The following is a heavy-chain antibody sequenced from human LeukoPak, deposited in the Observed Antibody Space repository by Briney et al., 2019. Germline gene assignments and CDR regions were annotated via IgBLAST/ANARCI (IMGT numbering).Heavy chain of an antibody. CDR2: MNPNSGNT. V-gene: IGHV1-8*02. J-gene: IGHJ4*02. CDR3: ARGLRYCSSTSCYPY. Sequence: ASVKVSCKASGYTFTSYYMHWVRQATGQGLEWMGWMNPNSGNTGYAQKFQGRVTMTRNTSISTAYMELSSLRSEDTAVYYCARGLRYCSSTSCYPYWGQGTLVTVSS. CDR1: GYTFTSYY. D-gene: IGHD2-2*01.